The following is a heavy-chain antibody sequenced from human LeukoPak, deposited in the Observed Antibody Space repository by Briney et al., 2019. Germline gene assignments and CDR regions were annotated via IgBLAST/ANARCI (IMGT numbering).Heavy chain of an antibody. V-gene: IGHV1-69*13. J-gene: IGHJ6*02. CDR1: GGFFSNYA. Sequence: GASVKVSCKASGGFFSNYAINWVRQAPGQGLEWMGGIVPMFGQLNYAQKFQGRVTITADDPTTTTYMELSDLRSEDTALYYCADRKGGGGFGMDVWGQGTTVTVSS. CDR2: IVPMFGQL. CDR3: ADRKGGGGFGMDV. D-gene: IGHD3-16*01.